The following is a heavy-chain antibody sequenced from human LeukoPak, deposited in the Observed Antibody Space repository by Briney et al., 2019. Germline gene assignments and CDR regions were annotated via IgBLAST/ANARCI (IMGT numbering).Heavy chain of an antibody. CDR1: GFTFSSYA. CDR2: ISYDGSNK. Sequence: AGRSLRLSCAASGFTFSSYAMHWVRQAPGKGLEWVAVISYDGSNKYYADSVKGRFTISRDNSKNTLYLQMNSLRAEDTAVFYCAKDGVILAPGIYWYMDVWGRGTTVTVSS. J-gene: IGHJ6*03. V-gene: IGHV3-30-3*02. CDR3: AKDGVILAPGIYWYMDV. D-gene: IGHD2-8*02.